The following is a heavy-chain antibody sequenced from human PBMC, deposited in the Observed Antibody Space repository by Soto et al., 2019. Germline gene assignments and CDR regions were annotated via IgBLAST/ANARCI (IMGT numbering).Heavy chain of an antibody. CDR2: ISGSGGMT. Sequence: GGSLRLSCAASGFTFSSYAMSWVRQAPGKGLEWVSSISGSGGMTYYADSVKGRFTISRDNSKNTVFVQMNSLRAEDTATYYCAKGIRSAPPESWGQGTLVTVSS. CDR1: GFTFSSYA. CDR3: AKGIRSAPPES. J-gene: IGHJ5*02. V-gene: IGHV3-23*01.